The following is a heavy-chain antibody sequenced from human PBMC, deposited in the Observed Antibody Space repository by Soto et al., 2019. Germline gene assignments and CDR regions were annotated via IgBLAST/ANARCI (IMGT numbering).Heavy chain of an antibody. V-gene: IGHV3-21*01. CDR2: ISSSSSYI. D-gene: IGHD1-26*01. CDR3: ARGEVGATTLYDAFDI. J-gene: IGHJ3*02. CDR1: GFTFSSYS. Sequence: GGSLRLSCAASGFTFSSYSMNWVRQAPGKGLEWVSSISSSSSYIYYADSVKGRFTISRDNAKNSLYLQMNSLRAEDTAVYYCARGEVGATTLYDAFDICGQGTMVTVSS.